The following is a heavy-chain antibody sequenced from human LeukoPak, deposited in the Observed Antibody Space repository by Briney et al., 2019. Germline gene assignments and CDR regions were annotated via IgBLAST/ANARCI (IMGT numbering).Heavy chain of an antibody. J-gene: IGHJ5*02. CDR3: ASQSYARFDP. Sequence: GGSLRLSCAASGFTFSSSWMSWARQAPGKGLEWVGNIQPDGSEQYPVDSLKGRFTISRDNARNSLFLQMNSLRVEDTAVYYCASQSYARFDPWGQGTLVTVSS. D-gene: IGHD3-16*01. CDR2: IQPDGSEQ. V-gene: IGHV3-7*01. CDR1: GFTFSSSW.